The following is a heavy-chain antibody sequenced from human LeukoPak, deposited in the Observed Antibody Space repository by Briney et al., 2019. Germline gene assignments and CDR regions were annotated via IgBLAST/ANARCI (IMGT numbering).Heavy chain of an antibody. CDR1: GFTFSSYW. V-gene: IGHV3-7*01. D-gene: IGHD3-16*01. Sequence: GGSLRLSCAASGFTFSSYWMTWVRQAPGKGLEWVANINQDGREKYYVDSVKGRFTISRDNTQNSLYLQMNSLRAEDTAVYYCARDTLGYFDYWGQGTLVTVPS. CDR3: ARDTLGYFDY. J-gene: IGHJ4*02. CDR2: INQDGREK.